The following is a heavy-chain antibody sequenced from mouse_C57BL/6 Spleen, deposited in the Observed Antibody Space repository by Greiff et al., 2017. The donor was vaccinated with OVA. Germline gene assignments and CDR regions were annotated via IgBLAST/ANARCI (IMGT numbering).Heavy chain of an antibody. V-gene: IGHV1-75*01. CDR2: IFPGSGST. CDR3: ARVGYGNYISPMDY. Sequence: QVQLQQSGPELVKPGASVKISCKASGYTFTDYYLNWVKQRPGQGLEWIGWIFPGSGSTYYNEKFKGKATLTVDKSSSTAYMLLSSLTSEDSAVYFCARVGYGNYISPMDYWGQGTSVTVSS. D-gene: IGHD2-10*02. CDR1: GYTFTDYY. J-gene: IGHJ4*01.